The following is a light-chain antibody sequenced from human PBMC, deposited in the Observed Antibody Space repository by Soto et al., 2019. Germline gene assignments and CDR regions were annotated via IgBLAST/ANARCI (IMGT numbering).Light chain of an antibody. CDR1: SSDVGGYNY. Sequence: QPVLTQPASVSGSPGQSITISCTGTSSDVGGYNYVSWYQQHPGKAPKLMIYDVSNRPSGVSNRFSGSKSGNTASLTISGLQAEDEADYYCSSYTRSSTLYVFGTGTKVTVL. CDR2: DVS. J-gene: IGLJ1*01. V-gene: IGLV2-14*01. CDR3: SSYTRSSTLYV.